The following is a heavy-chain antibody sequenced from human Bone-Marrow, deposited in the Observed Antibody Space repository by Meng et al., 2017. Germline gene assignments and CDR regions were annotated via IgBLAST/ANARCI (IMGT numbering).Heavy chain of an antibody. CDR2: IYHSGST. J-gene: IGHJ4*02. Sequence: QLQLQESGSGPLKPSQTLSLTCAVSGDSISSGGYSWSWIRQPPGKGLEWIGYIYHSGSTYFTPSLKSRVTVSVDRSKNQFSLNLSSVTAADTAVYYCARYSSSSLAFDFWGQGTLVTVSS. V-gene: IGHV4-30-2*01. CDR3: ARYSSSSLAFDF. CDR1: GDSISSGGYS. D-gene: IGHD6-6*01.